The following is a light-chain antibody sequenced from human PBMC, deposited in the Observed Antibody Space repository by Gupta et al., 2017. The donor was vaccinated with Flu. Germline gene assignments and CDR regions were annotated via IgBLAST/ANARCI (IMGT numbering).Light chain of an antibody. Sequence: PPTLSASEGGRVTISCRAIQNISTWLAWYQQKPVKAPKLLIYKESNLESGVPATFSGSGSGTEFTLTISILQPDDFATYYCQQENTSSWTFGQGTKVEIK. CDR1: QNISTW. J-gene: IGKJ1*01. CDR2: KES. V-gene: IGKV1-5*03. CDR3: QQENTSSWT.